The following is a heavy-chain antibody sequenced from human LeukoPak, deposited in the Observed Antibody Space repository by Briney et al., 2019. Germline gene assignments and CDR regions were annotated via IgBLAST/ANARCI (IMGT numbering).Heavy chain of an antibody. CDR1: GYTFISYY. Sequence: ASVKVSCKASGYTFISYYMHWVRQVPGQGLEWMGMINPSGGVTSYAQKFQGRVTMTRDTSTSTLHMDLSSLRSEDTAVCYCARAPYDFWSGKPYYMDVWGKGTTVTVSS. J-gene: IGHJ6*03. V-gene: IGHV1-46*01. CDR2: INPSGGVT. CDR3: ARAPYDFWSGKPYYMDV. D-gene: IGHD3-3*01.